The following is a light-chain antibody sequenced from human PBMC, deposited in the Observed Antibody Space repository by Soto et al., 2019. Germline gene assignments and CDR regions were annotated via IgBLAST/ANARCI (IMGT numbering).Light chain of an antibody. CDR2: KAS. V-gene: IGKV1-5*03. J-gene: IGKJ1*01. Sequence: DIQMTQSPSSLSASVGDRVTIICRASQSISTYLNWYLQKPGKAPKLLIYKASTLKGGVPTRFRGRGSGTEFTFPLNSPQPDGFATSFRQQYKRYSEAFGQGDHGGYQ. CDR1: QSISTY. CDR3: QQYKRYSEA.